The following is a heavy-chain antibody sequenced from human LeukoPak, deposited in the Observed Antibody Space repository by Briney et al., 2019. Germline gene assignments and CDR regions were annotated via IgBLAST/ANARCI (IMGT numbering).Heavy chain of an antibody. Sequence: SSVKVSCKASGYTFTGYYMHWVRQAPGQGLEWMGWINPNSGGTNYAQKFQGRVTMNRDTSISSAYMELSRLRSDDTAVYYGARAGNNWNDVNYYYYGMDVWGQGTTVTDSS. CDR3: ARAGNNWNDVNYYYYGMDV. V-gene: IGHV1-2*02. J-gene: IGHJ6*02. CDR2: INPNSGGT. CDR1: GYTFTGYY. D-gene: IGHD1-20*01.